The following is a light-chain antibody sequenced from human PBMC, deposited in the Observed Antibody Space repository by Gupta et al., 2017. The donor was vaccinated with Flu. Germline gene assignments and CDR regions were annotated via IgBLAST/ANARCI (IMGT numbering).Light chain of an antibody. CDR1: SSNIETTD. CDR3: SSGDNSRSGWV. CDR2: KND. Sequence: QSVVTQPPSASPAPGQRVTISCTGNSSNIETTDVSWYQHFPNPAPKLLIYKNDQRPSGGPGRFFGSKSGSTASLDIFALRAEDEAFYYCSSGDNSRSGWVFGGGTKWAV. V-gene: IGLV1-47*01. J-gene: IGLJ3*02.